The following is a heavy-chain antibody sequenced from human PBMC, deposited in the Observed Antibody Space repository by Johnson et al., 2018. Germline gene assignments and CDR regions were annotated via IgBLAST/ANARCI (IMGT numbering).Heavy chain of an antibody. CDR1: GFTFSSYG. Sequence: QVQLVESGGGVVQPGRSLRLSCAASGFTFSSYGMHWVRQAPGKGLEWVAVIWYDGSNKYYADSVKGRFTISRDNSKNTLYLQMNSLSAEDTAGYYCARVKVPAMVTDYYYYGMDVWGQGTTVTVSS. J-gene: IGHJ6*02. CDR3: ARVKVPAMVTDYYYYGMDV. D-gene: IGHD5-18*01. CDR2: IWYDGSNK. V-gene: IGHV3-33*08.